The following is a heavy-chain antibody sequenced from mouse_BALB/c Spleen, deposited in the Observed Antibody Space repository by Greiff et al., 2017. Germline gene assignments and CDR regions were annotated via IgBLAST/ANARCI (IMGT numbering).Heavy chain of an antibody. J-gene: IGHJ2*01. CDR2: ISYSGST. Sequence: EVHLVESGPGLVKPSQSLSLTCTVTGYSITSDYAWNWIRQFPGNKLEWMGYISYSGSTSYNPSLKSRISITRDTSKNQFFLQLNSVTTEDTATYYCARVGGPYYFDYWGQGTTLTVSS. V-gene: IGHV3-2*02. CDR3: ARVGGPYYFDY. D-gene: IGHD1-1*02. CDR1: GYSITSDYA.